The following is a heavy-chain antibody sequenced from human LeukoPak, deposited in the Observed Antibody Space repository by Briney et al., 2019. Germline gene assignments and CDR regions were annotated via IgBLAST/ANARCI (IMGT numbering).Heavy chain of an antibody. J-gene: IGHJ4*02. Sequence: LGASVKVSCKASGYSFTSFGISWVRQAPGQGLEWMGWISAYNDKIKYAQNLQGRVTLTQDTSTSTAYMELRSLRSDDTAMYYCARDLGEIEMAAIFFDYWGQGTLVTVSS. D-gene: IGHD5-24*01. CDR2: ISAYNDKI. CDR1: GYSFTSFG. CDR3: ARDLGEIEMAAIFFDY. V-gene: IGHV1-18*01.